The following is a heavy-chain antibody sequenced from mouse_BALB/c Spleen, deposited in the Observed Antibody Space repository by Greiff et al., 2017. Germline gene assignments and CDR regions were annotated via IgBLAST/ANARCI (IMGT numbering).Heavy chain of an antibody. CDR2: INPGSGGT. CDR3: ARGGDYGGRFAY. J-gene: IGHJ3*01. CDR1: GYAFTNYL. V-gene: IGHV1-54*01. Sequence: QVQLQQSGAELVRPGTSVKVSCKASGYAFTNYLIEWVKQRPGQGLEWIGVINPGSGGTNYNEKFKGKATLTADKSSSTAYMQLSSLTSDDSAVYFCARGGDYGGRFAYWGQGTLVTVSA. D-gene: IGHD2-4*01.